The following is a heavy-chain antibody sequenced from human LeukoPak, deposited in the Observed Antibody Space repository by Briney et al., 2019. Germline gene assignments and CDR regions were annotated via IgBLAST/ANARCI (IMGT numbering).Heavy chain of an antibody. CDR3: ARDRAVAGYYYYGMDV. V-gene: IGHV1-2*02. CDR2: INPNSGGT. J-gene: IGHJ6*02. Sequence: ASVKVSCKASGYTFTGYYMHWVRQAPGQGLEWMGWINPNSGGTNYAQKFQGRVTMTRDTSISTAYMELSRLRSDDTAVYYCARDRAVAGYYYYGMDVWGQETTVTVSS. D-gene: IGHD6-19*01. CDR1: GYTFTGYY.